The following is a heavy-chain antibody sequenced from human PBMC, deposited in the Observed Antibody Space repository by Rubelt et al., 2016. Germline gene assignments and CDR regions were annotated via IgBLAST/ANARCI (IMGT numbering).Heavy chain of an antibody. J-gene: IGHJ3*02. CDR2: ISSSSSYI. D-gene: IGHD2-15*01. V-gene: IGHV3-21*01. Sequence: EVQLVESGGGLVKPGGSLRLSCAASGFTFSSYSMNWVRQAPGKGLEWVSSISSSSSYIYDADSVKGRFTISRDNAKNSLYLQMNSLGAEDTAVYYCARPLGYCSGGSCVRRAFDIWGQGTMVTVSS. CDR3: ARPLGYCSGGSCVRRAFDI. CDR1: GFTFSSYS.